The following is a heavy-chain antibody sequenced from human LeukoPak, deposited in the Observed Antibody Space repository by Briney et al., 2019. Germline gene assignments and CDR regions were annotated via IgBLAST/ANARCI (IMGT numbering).Heavy chain of an antibody. CDR3: AKGWSYDILTGYYDY. CDR1: GFTFSSYA. Sequence: GGSLRLSCAASGFTFSSYAMSWVRQVPGKGLEWVSAISGSGGSTYYADSVKGRFTISRDNSKNTLYLQMNSLRAEDTAVYYCAKGWSYDILTGYYDYWGQGTLVTVSS. CDR2: ISGSGGST. V-gene: IGHV3-23*01. J-gene: IGHJ4*02. D-gene: IGHD3-9*01.